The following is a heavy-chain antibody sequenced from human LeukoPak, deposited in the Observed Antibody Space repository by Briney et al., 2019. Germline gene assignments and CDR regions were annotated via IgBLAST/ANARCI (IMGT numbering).Heavy chain of an antibody. Sequence: ASVKVSCKASGYTFTGYYMHWVRQAPGQGLEWMGWINPNSGGTNYAQKFQGRVTMSRDTSISTAYMELSRLRSDDTAVYYCAILDGIVLVNDAFDIWGQGTMVTVSS. CDR1: GYTFTGYY. CDR2: INPNSGGT. V-gene: IGHV1-2*02. D-gene: IGHD3-22*01. CDR3: AILDGIVLVNDAFDI. J-gene: IGHJ3*02.